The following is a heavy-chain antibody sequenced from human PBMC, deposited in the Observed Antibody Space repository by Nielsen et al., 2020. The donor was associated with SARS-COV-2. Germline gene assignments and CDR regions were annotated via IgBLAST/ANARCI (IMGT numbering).Heavy chain of an antibody. J-gene: IGHJ6*02. Sequence: WVRQAPGQGLEWMGWISAYNGNTNYAQKLQGRVTMTTDTSTSTAYMELRSLRSDDTAVYYCAREQVVVTARDYYYYGMDVWGQGTTVTVSS. CDR3: AREQVVVTARDYYYYGMDV. V-gene: IGHV1-18*01. CDR2: ISAYNGNT. D-gene: IGHD2-21*02.